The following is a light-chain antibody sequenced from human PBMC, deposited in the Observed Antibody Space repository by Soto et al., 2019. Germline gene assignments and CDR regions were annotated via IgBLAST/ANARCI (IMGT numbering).Light chain of an antibody. CDR1: NSNIGSNT. CDR3: AAWDDSLNGRV. CDR2: YDN. J-gene: IGLJ1*01. Sequence: QSVLTQPPSASGTPGQRVTISCSGSNSNIGSNTVNWYQRLPGTAPKLLIYYDNLRPSGFPDRISGSKSGTSASLAISGLQSDDEADYYCAAWDDSLNGRVFGTGTKLTVL. V-gene: IGLV1-44*01.